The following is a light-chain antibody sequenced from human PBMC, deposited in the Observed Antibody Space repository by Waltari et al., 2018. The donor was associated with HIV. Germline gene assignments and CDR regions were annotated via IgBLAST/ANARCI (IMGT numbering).Light chain of an antibody. CDR3: CSYAGSGDV. CDR2: EVS. Sequence: QSALTQPASVSGSPGQSLTISCTGTSSDVGSYNLVSWYQQHPGKAPKLMIYEVSKRPSGVSNRFSGSKSGNTASLTISGLQAEDEADYYCCSYAGSGDVFGTGTKVTVL. CDR1: SSDVGSYNL. J-gene: IGLJ1*01. V-gene: IGLV2-23*02.